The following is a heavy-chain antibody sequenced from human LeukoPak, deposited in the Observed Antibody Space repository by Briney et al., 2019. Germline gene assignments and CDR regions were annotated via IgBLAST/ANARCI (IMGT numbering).Heavy chain of an antibody. CDR2: IYYTGST. CDR3: ARDDGYYGSGRSNWYFDL. D-gene: IGHD3-10*01. CDR1: GGSITNYY. J-gene: IGHJ2*01. Sequence: PSETLSLTCTVSGGSITNYYWNWIRQPPGKGLEWIGNIYYTGSTNYNPSLKSRVTISVDTSKNQFSLNLNSVTAAGTAVYYCARDDGYYGSGRSNWYFDLWGRGTLVTASS. V-gene: IGHV4-59*01.